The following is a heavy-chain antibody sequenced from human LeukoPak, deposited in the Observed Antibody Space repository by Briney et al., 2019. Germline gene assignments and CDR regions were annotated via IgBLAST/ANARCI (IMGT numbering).Heavy chain of an antibody. CDR3: ASRRAAMTTGGYFQH. Sequence: GGSLRLSCAASGFTFSTYWMSWVRQAPWKGLEWVANIKQDGSEKYYVDSVKGRFTISRDNAKNSLYLQMNSLRAEDTAVYYCASRRAAMTTGGYFQHWGQGTLVTVSS. D-gene: IGHD5-18*01. V-gene: IGHV3-7*01. CDR2: IKQDGSEK. J-gene: IGHJ1*01. CDR1: GFTFSTYW.